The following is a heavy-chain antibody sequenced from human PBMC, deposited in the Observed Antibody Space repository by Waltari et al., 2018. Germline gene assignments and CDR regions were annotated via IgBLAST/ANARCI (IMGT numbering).Heavy chain of an antibody. CDR2: IYYSGST. CDR1: GGSISSSSYY. J-gene: IGHJ4*02. CDR3: ARVRPGSYYRNYFDY. V-gene: IGHV4-39*07. D-gene: IGHD3-10*01. Sequence: QLQLQESGPGLVKPSETLSLTCTVSGGSISSSSYYWGWIRQPPGKGLEWIGSIYYSGSTSSNPSLKRRVTISVDTSKNQFSLKLSSVTAADTAVYYCARVRPGSYYRNYFDYWGQGTLVTVSS.